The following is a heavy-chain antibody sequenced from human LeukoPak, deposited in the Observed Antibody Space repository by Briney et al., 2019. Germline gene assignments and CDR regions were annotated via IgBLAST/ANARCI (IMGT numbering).Heavy chain of an antibody. V-gene: IGHV4-39*01. D-gene: IGHD2-2*03. Sequence: SETLSLTCTVSGGSVSSGSYYWSWIRQPPGKGLEWIGRIYYSGSTLFTPSLKSRVTISVDTSRNHFSLRLSSVTAADTAVYYCARHGSTDYFDYWGQGTLVTVSS. J-gene: IGHJ4*02. CDR1: GGSVSSGSYY. CDR2: IYYSGST. CDR3: ARHGSTDYFDY.